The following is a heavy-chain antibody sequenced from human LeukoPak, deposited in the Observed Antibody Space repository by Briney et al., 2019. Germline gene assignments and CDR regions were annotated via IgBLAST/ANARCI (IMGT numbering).Heavy chain of an antibody. J-gene: IGHJ5*02. CDR2: ISPYNANT. CDR1: GYIFTRYG. D-gene: IGHD1-26*01. V-gene: IGHV1-18*01. CDR3: ARGPIVFHP. Sequence: GASVRVSCKASGYIFTRYGISWVRQAPGQGLEWMGWISPYNANTKYAQKFQGRVTMTTDTSTSTAYMELRSLRSDDTAMYYCARGPIVFHPWGQGTLVTVSS.